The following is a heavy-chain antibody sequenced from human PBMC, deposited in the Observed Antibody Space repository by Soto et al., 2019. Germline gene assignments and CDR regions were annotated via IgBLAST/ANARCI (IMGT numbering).Heavy chain of an antibody. D-gene: IGHD3-10*01. J-gene: IGHJ6*02. Sequence: QVHLVQSGAEVKKPGSSVKVSCKTSGGSFNNYAVSWVRQAPGQGLEWMGGLIPNFDTPNYAQKFQDRVTILADESTSTVYMELRRLRSNDTDVYYCAVAMVREILIFESSGMHVWGQGTTVIVSS. CDR2: LIPNFDTP. V-gene: IGHV1-69*01. CDR1: GGSFNNYA. CDR3: AVAMVREILIFESSGMHV.